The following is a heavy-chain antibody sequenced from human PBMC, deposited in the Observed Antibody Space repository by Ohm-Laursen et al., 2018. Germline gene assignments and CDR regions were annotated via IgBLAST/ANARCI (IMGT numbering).Heavy chain of an antibody. CDR2: ISSSSSTI. CDR3: ARGNDMDV. CDR1: GFTFSSYS. V-gene: IGHV3-48*01. Sequence: SLRLSCSASGFTFSSYSMNWVRQAPGKGLEWVSYISSSSSTIYYADSVKGRFTISRDNAKNSLYLQMNSLRAEDAAVYYCARGNDMDVWGQGTTVTVSS. J-gene: IGHJ6*02.